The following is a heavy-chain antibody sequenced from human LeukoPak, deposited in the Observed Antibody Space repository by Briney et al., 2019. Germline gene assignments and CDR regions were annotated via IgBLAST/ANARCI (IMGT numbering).Heavy chain of an antibody. CDR2: ITWNGGTT. CDR1: GFTFDDHG. V-gene: IGHV3-20*01. D-gene: IGHD5-18*01. J-gene: IGHJ4*02. Sequence: PGGSLRLSCAASGFTFDDHGMNWVRQAPGKGLEWVSGITWNGGTTGHSDSVRGRFTISRDNAKNSLYLQMNSLRAEDTAFYRCVRDRSYGAFDSWGLGTLVTVSS. CDR3: VRDRSYGAFDS.